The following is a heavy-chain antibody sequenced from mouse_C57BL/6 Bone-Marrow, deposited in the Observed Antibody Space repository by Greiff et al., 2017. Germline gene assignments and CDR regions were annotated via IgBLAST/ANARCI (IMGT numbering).Heavy chain of an antibody. Sequence: VHVKQSGPELVKPGDSVKISCKASGYSFTGYFMNWVMQSHGKSLEWIGRINPYNGDTFYNQKFKGKATLTVDKSSSTAHMELRSLTSEDSAVYYCARWHGPFYFDYWGQGTTLTVSS. J-gene: IGHJ2*01. V-gene: IGHV1-20*01. CDR1: GYSFTGYF. CDR3: ARWHGPFYFDY. CDR2: INPYNGDT.